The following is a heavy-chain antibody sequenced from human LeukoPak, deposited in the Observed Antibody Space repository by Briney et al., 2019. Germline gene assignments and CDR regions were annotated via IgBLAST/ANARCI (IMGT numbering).Heavy chain of an antibody. CDR3: ARGLDGPDFDY. CDR1: GYTFTSYG. CDR2: ISAYNGNT. V-gene: IGHV1-18*01. Sequence: ASVKVSCKASGYTFTSYGISWVRQAPGQGLGWMGWISAYNGNTNYAQKLQGRVTMTTDTSTSTAYMELSSLRSEDTAVYYCARGLDGPDFDYWGQGTLVTVSS. J-gene: IGHJ4*02. D-gene: IGHD3/OR15-3a*01.